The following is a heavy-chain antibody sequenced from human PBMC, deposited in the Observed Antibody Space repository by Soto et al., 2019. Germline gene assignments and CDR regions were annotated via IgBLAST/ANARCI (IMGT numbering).Heavy chain of an antibody. J-gene: IGHJ6*02. V-gene: IGHV3-30-3*01. CDR3: ARETDGMDG. CDR1: GFTFRTYA. CDR2: VSYDGSNK. Sequence: QVQLVESGGGVVQPGRSLRLSCAASGFTFRTYAMHWVRQAPGKGLEWVAVVSYDGSNKYYADSVKGRFTISRDNSKNTQYLQMNSLRAEDTAVYYCARETDGMDGWGQGTTVTVSS.